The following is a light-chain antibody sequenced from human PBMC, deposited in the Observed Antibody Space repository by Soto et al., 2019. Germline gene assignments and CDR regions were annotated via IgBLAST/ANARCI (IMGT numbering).Light chain of an antibody. CDR3: QQYYDWPIT. Sequence: EIVMTQSPATLSVSPGERATLSCRASQSISNNLAWYQQKPGQAPRLLIYGASTRATGIPARFSGSGSGTEFTLTLSSLQSEDFAVYYCQQYYDWPITFGQGTRLDIK. V-gene: IGKV3-15*01. CDR1: QSISNN. J-gene: IGKJ5*01. CDR2: GAS.